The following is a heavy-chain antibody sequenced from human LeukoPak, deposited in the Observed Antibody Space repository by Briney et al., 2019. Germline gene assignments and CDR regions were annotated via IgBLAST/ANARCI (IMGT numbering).Heavy chain of an antibody. D-gene: IGHD1-26*01. J-gene: IGHJ6*03. CDR1: GDSISSGDYY. Sequence: SETLSLTCTVSGDSISSGDYYWSWIRQPAGKGLEWIGRISSSGSTNYNPSLKSRVTISVDTSKNQFSLKLSSVTAADTAVYYCARDGIGMDVWGKGTTVTISS. CDR3: ARDGIGMDV. V-gene: IGHV4-61*02. CDR2: ISSSGST.